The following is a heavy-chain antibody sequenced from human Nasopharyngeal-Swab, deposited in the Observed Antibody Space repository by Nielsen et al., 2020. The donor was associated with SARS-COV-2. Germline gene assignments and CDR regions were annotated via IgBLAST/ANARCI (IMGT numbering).Heavy chain of an antibody. Sequence: ASVQVSCKASGYTFTSYDINWVRHATGQGLEWMGWMNPNSGNTGYAQKFQGRVTMTRNTSISTAYMELSSLRSEDTAVYYCARGAAPKFVGWFDPWGQGTLVTVSS. CDR2: MNPNSGNT. V-gene: IGHV1-8*01. CDR3: ARGAAPKFVGWFDP. J-gene: IGHJ5*02. D-gene: IGHD6-6*01. CDR1: GYTFTSYD.